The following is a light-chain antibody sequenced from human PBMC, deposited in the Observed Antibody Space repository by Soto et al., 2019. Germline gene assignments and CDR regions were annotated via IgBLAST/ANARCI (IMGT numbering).Light chain of an antibody. Sequence: QSLLTQPASVSGSPGQSITISCTGTSSDVGGYNYVSWYQQHPGKAPKLMIYDVSNRPSGVSNRFSGSKSGNTASLTISGLQAEDEADYYCSSYTSSSTGVFGGGTKLTV. CDR1: SSDVGGYNY. CDR3: SSYTSSSTGV. V-gene: IGLV2-14*01. J-gene: IGLJ2*01. CDR2: DVS.